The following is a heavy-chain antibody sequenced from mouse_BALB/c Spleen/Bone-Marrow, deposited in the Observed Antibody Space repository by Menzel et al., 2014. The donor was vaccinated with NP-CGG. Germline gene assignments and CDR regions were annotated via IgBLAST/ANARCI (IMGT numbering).Heavy chain of an antibody. CDR2: IYLGSGSN. Sequence: LQQSGSELARPGASVKLSCKASGYTFTSYWMHWVKQRPGQGLEWIGNIYLGSGSNNYDEKFKNKSTLTVDTSSSTAYMPLTSLTSEGSAVYYCTSYGNAIDYWGQRTSVTVSS. V-gene: IGHV1S22*01. CDR3: TSYGNAIDY. J-gene: IGHJ4*01. CDR1: GYTFTSYW. D-gene: IGHD2-1*01.